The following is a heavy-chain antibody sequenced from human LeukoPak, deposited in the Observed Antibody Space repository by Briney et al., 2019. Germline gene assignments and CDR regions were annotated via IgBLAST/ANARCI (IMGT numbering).Heavy chain of an antibody. J-gene: IGHJ4*02. CDR1: GFTFSSYW. CDR3: ARDSSSWGGPYYFDY. Sequence: GGSLRLSCAASGFTFSSYWMHWVRQAPGKGLVWVSRINSDGSSTSYADSVKGRFTISRDNAKNSLYLQMNSLRAEDTAVYYCARDSSSWGGPYYFDYWGQGTLVTVSS. CDR2: INSDGSST. V-gene: IGHV3-74*01. D-gene: IGHD6-13*01.